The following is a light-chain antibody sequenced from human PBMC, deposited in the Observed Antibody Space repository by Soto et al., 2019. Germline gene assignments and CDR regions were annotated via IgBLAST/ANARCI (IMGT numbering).Light chain of an antibody. CDR2: KAS. V-gene: IGKV1-5*03. CDR3: QQYNSYV. J-gene: IGKJ3*01. Sequence: DVQMTQTPSSLSASVGDRVILTCRASQSIGNWLAWYQQKPGKAPKLLIYKASSLESGVPTRFRGSGSGTDFTLTISSLQPEDFATYYCQQYNSYVFGPGTKVDIK. CDR1: QSIGNW.